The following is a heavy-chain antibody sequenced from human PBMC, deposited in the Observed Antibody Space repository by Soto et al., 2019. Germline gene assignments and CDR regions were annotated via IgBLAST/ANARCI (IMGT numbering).Heavy chain of an antibody. CDR1: GYTFTDHG. V-gene: IGHV1-18*01. D-gene: IGHD3-10*01. CDR3: AREVEGSYSPADF. Sequence: QVQLVQSGPEVKKPGASVTVSCKTSGYTFTDHGIDWVRQAPGQGLEWVGWVSSYNGNTNYAYNLEDRVIMTTDASTSTAYMELRGLRSDDTAVYYCAREVEGSYSPADFWGQGTPVTVSS. J-gene: IGHJ4*02. CDR2: VSSYNGNT.